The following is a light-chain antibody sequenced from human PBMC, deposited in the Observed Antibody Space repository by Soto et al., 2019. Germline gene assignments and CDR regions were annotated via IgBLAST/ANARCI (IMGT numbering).Light chain of an antibody. Sequence: QSVLTQPASVSGSPGQSITTSCTGTSSDVDGYNYVSWYQQHPGKAPKLMIYDVSNRPSGVSNRFSGSKSGNTASLTISGLQAEDEADYYCSSYTSSSTLYVFGTGTKVTVL. CDR3: SSYTSSSTLYV. CDR1: SSDVDGYNY. CDR2: DVS. J-gene: IGLJ1*01. V-gene: IGLV2-14*01.